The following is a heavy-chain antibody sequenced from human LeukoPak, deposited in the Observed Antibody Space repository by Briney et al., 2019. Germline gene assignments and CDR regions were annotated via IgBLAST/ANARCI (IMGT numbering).Heavy chain of an antibody. D-gene: IGHD3-22*01. J-gene: IGHJ5*02. V-gene: IGHV3-15*07. CDR1: GLTLSNVW. Sequence: GGSLRLSCAVSGLTLSNVWMNWVRQAPGKGLEWVGRIRSNSDGGTIDYAAPVKGRFTLSRDDSKTTLYLQMNSLQTEDTAVYYCATDFYDTTWGQGTLVTVSS. CDR2: IRSNSDGGTI. CDR3: ATDFYDTT.